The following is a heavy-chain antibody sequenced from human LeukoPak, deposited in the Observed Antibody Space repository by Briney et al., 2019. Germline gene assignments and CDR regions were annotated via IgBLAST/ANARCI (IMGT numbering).Heavy chain of an antibody. Sequence: ASVKVSCKASGGTFSSYAISWVRQAPGQGLEWMGRIIPILGIANYAQKFQGRVTITADKSTSTAYMELSSLRSEDTAMYYCARDIGVSQFDYWGQGTLVAVSS. CDR3: ARDIGVSQFDY. V-gene: IGHV1-69*04. CDR2: IIPILGIA. J-gene: IGHJ4*02. CDR1: GGTFSSYA. D-gene: IGHD3-10*01.